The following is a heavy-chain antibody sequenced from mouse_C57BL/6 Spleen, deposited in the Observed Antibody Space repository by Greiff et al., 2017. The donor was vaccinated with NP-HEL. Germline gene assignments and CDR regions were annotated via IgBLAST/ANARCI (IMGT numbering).Heavy chain of an antibody. Sequence: QVQLKESGPGLVQPSQSLSITCTVSGFSLTSYGVHWVRQSPGKGLEWLGVIWRGGSTDYNAAFMSRLSITKDNSKSQVFFRMHSLQADDTAIYDCAKGAYDGDYFDYWGQGSTLTVSS. J-gene: IGHJ2*01. D-gene: IGHD2-3*01. CDR2: IWRGGST. V-gene: IGHV2-5*01. CDR1: GFSLTSYG. CDR3: AKGAYDGDYFDY.